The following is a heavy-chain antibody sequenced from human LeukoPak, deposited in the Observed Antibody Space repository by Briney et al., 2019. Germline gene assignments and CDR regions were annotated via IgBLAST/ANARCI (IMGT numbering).Heavy chain of an antibody. V-gene: IGHV3-23*01. J-gene: IGHJ4*02. Sequence: GGSLRLSCAASGSTFSSYAMSWVRQAPGKGLEWVSAISGSGGSTYYADSVKGRFTISRDNSKNTLYLQMNSLRAEDTAVYYCAKGRREQWLVPLDYWGQGTLVTVSS. CDR3: AKGRREQWLVPLDY. D-gene: IGHD6-19*01. CDR2: ISGSGGST. CDR1: GSTFSSYA.